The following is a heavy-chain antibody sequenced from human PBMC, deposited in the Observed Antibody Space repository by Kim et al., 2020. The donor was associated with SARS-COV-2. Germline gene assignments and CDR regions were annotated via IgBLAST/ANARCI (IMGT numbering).Heavy chain of an antibody. D-gene: IGHD5-18*01. CDR3: AKDLQGWIQLWFGPFDI. J-gene: IGHJ3*02. CDR2: ISGSGGST. CDR1: GFTFSSYA. Sequence: GGSLRLSCAASGFTFSSYAMSWVRQAPGKGLEWVSAISGSGGSTYYADSVKGRFTISRDNSKNTLYLQMNSLRAEDTAVYYCAKDLQGWIQLWFGPFDIWGQGTMVTVSS. V-gene: IGHV3-23*01.